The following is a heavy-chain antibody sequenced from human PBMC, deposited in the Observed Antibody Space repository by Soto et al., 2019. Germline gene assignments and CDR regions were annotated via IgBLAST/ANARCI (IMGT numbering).Heavy chain of an antibody. CDR3: VRRSDFDISGYSDFDY. D-gene: IGHD5-12*01. J-gene: IGHJ4*02. CDR2: IYPSDSDT. CDR1: GYNFASHW. Sequence: PGESLKISCKGSGYNFASHWIGWVRQTPGKGLEWTGTIYPSDSDTRYSPSFQGQVSISADKSINTAYLQWSSLKASDTAIYFCVRRSDFDISGYSDFDYWGQGTPVTVSS. V-gene: IGHV5-51*01.